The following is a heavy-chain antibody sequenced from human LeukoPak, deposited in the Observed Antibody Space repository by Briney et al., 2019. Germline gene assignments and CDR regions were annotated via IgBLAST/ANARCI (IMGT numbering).Heavy chain of an antibody. Sequence: VASVKVSCKASGYPFSNYGITWVRQAPGQGLEWMGWISADNGYTNYAQKLQGRVTMTTDASTSTAYMELRSLTSDDTAMYYCARDKWFGELSPLDYWGQGTLVTVSS. CDR1: GYPFSNYG. CDR3: ARDKWFGELSPLDY. J-gene: IGHJ4*02. D-gene: IGHD3-10*01. V-gene: IGHV1-18*01. CDR2: ISADNGYT.